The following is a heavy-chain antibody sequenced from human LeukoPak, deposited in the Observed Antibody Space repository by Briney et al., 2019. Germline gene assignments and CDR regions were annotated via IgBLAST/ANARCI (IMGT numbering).Heavy chain of an antibody. D-gene: IGHD6-19*01. Sequence: SETLSLTCTVSGDSISNYYWNWIRQPAGKGLEWIGRMYISGSSNSNPTLKSRVTISVDTSKNQFSLKLSSVAAADTAVYYCARTGIAVAGPDYWGQGTLVTVSS. V-gene: IGHV4-4*07. CDR3: ARTGIAVAGPDY. CDR1: GDSISNYY. J-gene: IGHJ4*02. CDR2: MYISGSS.